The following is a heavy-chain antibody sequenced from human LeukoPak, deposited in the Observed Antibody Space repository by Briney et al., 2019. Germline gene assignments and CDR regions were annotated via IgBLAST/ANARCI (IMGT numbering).Heavy chain of an antibody. J-gene: IGHJ4*02. D-gene: IGHD1-26*01. V-gene: IGHV4-61*02. CDR1: GGSISSGSYY. Sequence: PSQTLSLTCTVSGGSISSGSYYWSWIRQPAGKGLEWIGRIYTSGSTNYNPSLRSRVTISVDTSKNQFSLKLSSVTAADTAVYYCARARSGSYYRLLVYWGQGTLVTVSS. CDR3: ARARSGSYYRLLVY. CDR2: IYTSGST.